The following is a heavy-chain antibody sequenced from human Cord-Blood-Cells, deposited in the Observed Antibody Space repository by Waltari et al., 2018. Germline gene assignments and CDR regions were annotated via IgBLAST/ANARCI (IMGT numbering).Heavy chain of an antibody. D-gene: IGHD4-17*01. CDR3: ARGGWHDYGDYGGDY. CDR1: GYTFTSYY. V-gene: IGHV1-46*01. J-gene: IGHJ4*02. CDR2: TNPRGGST. Sequence: VQLVQSGAAVKKPGASVKVSCKASGYTFTSYYMHWVRQATGQGLEWMGITNPRGGSTSYAQKFQGRVTMTRDTSTSTVYMELSSLRSEDTAVYYCARGGWHDYGDYGGDYWGQGTLVTVSS.